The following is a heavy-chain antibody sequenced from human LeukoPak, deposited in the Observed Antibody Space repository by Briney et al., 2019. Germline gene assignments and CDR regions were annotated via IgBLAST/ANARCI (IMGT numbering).Heavy chain of an antibody. CDR2: INHSGST. V-gene: IGHV4-34*01. J-gene: IGHJ4*02. Sequence: PSETLSLTCAVNDESFGTYYCTWIRQSPGKGLEWIGEINHSGSTNYNPSLKTRVTLSVDTSKNQFSLKVKSVTAADTAVYYCARLRYDFWSGYYMDSWGQGTLVTVSS. CDR1: DESFGTYY. D-gene: IGHD3-3*01. CDR3: ARLRYDFWSGYYMDS.